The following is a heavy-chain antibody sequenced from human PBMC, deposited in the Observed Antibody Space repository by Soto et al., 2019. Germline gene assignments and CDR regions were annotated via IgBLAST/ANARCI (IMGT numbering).Heavy chain of an antibody. CDR2: IIPILNSP. CDR1: GGTFASYA. Sequence: QVQLVQSGAEVKKPGSSVKVSCKASGGTFASYALTWVRRAPGQGLEWLGVIIPILNSPAYAQKFQARVVITGGVVANTAYREFNSLRCDDTAVYYCARDGPYCTSANCLKFYDMDVWGQGTTVTVAS. V-gene: IGHV1-69*01. J-gene: IGHJ6*02. D-gene: IGHD2-8*01. CDR3: ARDGPYCTSANCLKFYDMDV.